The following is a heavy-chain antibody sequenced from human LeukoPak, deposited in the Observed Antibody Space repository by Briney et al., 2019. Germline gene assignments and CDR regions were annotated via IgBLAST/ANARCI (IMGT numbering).Heavy chain of an antibody. CDR1: GFTFSDYY. CDR2: ISSSSSYT. J-gene: IGHJ4*02. D-gene: IGHD1-1*01. Sequence: GGSLRLSCAAPGFTFSDYYMSWIRQAPGKGLEWVSYISSSSSYTNYADSVKGRFTISRDNAKNSLYLQMNSLRAEDTAVYYCARDRSTGAFDYWGQGTLVTVSS. V-gene: IGHV3-11*06. CDR3: ARDRSTGAFDY.